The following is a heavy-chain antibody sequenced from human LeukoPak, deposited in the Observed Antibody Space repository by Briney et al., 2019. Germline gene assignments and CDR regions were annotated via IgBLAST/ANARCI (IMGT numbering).Heavy chain of an antibody. J-gene: IGHJ4*02. Sequence: ASVKVSCKASGYTFTGYYMHWVRQAPGQGLEWMGWINPNSGGTNYAQKLQGRVTMTRDTSISTAYMELSRLRSDDTAVYYCARGRRADFGVVIMFVYWGQGTLVTVSS. CDR3: ARGRRADFGVVIMFVY. CDR2: INPNSGGT. V-gene: IGHV1-2*02. CDR1: GYTFTGYY. D-gene: IGHD3-3*01.